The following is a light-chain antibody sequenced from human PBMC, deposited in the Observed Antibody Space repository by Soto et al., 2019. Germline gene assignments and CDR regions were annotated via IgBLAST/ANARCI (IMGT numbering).Light chain of an antibody. CDR3: QQYGSSGT. J-gene: IGKJ1*01. V-gene: IGKV3-20*01. Sequence: ILLTQSPGTLSLSAGERATLSCRASQSVSNNYLAWYQQKPGHAPSLLIYGASNRATGIPDRLSGSGSGTDFTLTISRLDPEDFAVYYCQQYGSSGTFGQGTKVDIK. CDR2: GAS. CDR1: QSVSNNY.